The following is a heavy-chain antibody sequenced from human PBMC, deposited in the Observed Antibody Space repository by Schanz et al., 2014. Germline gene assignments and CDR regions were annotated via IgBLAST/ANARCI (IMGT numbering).Heavy chain of an antibody. D-gene: IGHD4-17*01. CDR1: GYSFTGYY. Sequence: QVHLVQSGAEVKKPGASVKVSCKASGYSFTGYYMNWVRQAPGQGLEWMGWINPSSGGTNYAQKFQGRVTMTRDTSISTAYMELSSLRSDDTAVYYCARELRLEYYFDYWGQGTQVTVSS. CDR2: INPSSGGT. CDR3: ARELRLEYYFDY. V-gene: IGHV1-2*02. J-gene: IGHJ4*02.